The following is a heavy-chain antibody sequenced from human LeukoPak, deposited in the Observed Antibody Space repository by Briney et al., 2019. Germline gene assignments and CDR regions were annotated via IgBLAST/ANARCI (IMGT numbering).Heavy chain of an antibody. CDR3: ARDNGAVAGTAIDY. D-gene: IGHD6-19*01. J-gene: IGHJ4*02. CDR2: IKLDGSEK. CDR1: GFTFGKYW. Sequence: PGGSLRLSCVASGFTFGKYWMSWVRQAPGKGLEWVANIKLDGSEKNYVDSVKGRFTISRDNTKNSLYLQTNSLRVEDTAVFYCARDNGAVAGTAIDYWGQGTLVTVSS. V-gene: IGHV3-7*03.